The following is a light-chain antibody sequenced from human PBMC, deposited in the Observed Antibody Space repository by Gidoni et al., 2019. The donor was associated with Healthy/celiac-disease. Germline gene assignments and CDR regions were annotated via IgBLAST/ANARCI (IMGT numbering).Light chain of an antibody. V-gene: IGKV1-39*01. J-gene: IGKJ1*01. CDR1: QSISSY. Sequence: DIQMTQSQSSLSASVGDRVTITCRASQSISSYLNWYQQKPGKAPKLLIYAASSLQSGVPSRFSGSGSGTDFTLTISSLQPEDFATYYCQQSYSTLWTFGQGTKVEIK. CDR3: QQSYSTLWT. CDR2: AAS.